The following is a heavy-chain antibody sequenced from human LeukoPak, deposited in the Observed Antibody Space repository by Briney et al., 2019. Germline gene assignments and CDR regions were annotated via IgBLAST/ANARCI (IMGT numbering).Heavy chain of an antibody. CDR3: ARDQTVGATTAVGN. CDR1: GFTFDDYG. V-gene: IGHV3-20*04. D-gene: IGHD1-26*01. CDR2: INWNGGST. Sequence: PGGSLRLSCAASGFTFDDYGMSWVRQAPGKGLEWVSGINWNGGSTGYADSVKGRFTISRDNAKNSLYLQMNSLRAEDTALYYCARDQTVGATTAVGNWGQGTLVTVSS. J-gene: IGHJ4*02.